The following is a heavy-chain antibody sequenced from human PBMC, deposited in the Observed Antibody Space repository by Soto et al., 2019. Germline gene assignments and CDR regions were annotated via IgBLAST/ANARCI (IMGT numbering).Heavy chain of an antibody. CDR2: ISSSDSYI. V-gene: IGHV3-21*02. J-gene: IGHJ6*02. Sequence: EVQLVESGGGLVKPGGSLRLSCTASGFSFSTFGMNWVRQAPGKGLEWLSSISSSDSYIYYADSVKGRFTISRDNAQNSLSLQMSGLRAEDTAVYYCARTRDGYYYYYRGLDVWGQGTTVTVSS. CDR1: GFSFSTFG. D-gene: IGHD3-10*01. CDR3: ARTRDGYYYYYRGLDV.